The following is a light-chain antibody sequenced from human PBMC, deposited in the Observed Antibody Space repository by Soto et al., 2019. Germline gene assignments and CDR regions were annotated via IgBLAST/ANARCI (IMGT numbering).Light chain of an antibody. CDR3: HQYYSPLPHT. CDR1: QSLLCSSNNKNY. J-gene: IGKJ4*01. V-gene: IGKV4-1*01. Sequence: EMVVAQSQDTLAVSLGERATVNCTSSQSLLCSSNNKNYLAWYQQKAGQPPKLLISWASTRESGVPDRFSGSGSGTDFTLTISSLQAEDVAVYYCHQYYSPLPHTSGGGT. CDR2: WAS.